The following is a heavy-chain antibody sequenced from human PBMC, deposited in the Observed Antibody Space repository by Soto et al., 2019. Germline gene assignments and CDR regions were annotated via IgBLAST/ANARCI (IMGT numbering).Heavy chain of an antibody. V-gene: IGHV3-30*18. CDR2: ISYDGTIE. CDR3: AKGHFSAWYYFDY. J-gene: IGHJ4*02. Sequence: QVQLVESGGGVVRPGRSLRLSCAASGFMFSSYGMHWVRQDPGKGLEWVAAISYDGTIEHYVDSVKGRFTISRDNSRNTLYLQLNSLRAEDTAVYYCAKGHFSAWYYFDYWGQGTLVTVSS. CDR1: GFMFSSYG. D-gene: IGHD6-19*01.